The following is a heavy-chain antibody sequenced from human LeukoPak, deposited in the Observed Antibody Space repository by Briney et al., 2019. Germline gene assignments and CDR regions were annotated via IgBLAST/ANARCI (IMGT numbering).Heavy chain of an antibody. V-gene: IGHV4-59*08. CDR2: ISYSEST. CDR1: GGSVSNYY. CDR3: ARGWIDAPNWFDP. J-gene: IGHJ5*02. D-gene: IGHD2-2*01. Sequence: PSETLSLTCTVSGGSVSNYYWSWIRQPPGKGLEWIGFISYSESTNYNPSLKNRVTISLDTSKNQFSLKLTSVTAADTAVYYCARGWIDAPNWFDPWGQGTLVTVSS.